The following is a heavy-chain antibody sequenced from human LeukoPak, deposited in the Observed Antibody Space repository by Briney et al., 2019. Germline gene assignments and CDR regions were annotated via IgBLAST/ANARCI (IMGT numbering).Heavy chain of an antibody. Sequence: ASVKVSCKASGGTFSSYAISWVRQAPGQGLEWMGGIIPIFGTANYAQKFQGRVTITADESTSTAYMELRSLRSDDTAVYYCARDHGSGWYSYLDDWGQGTLVTVSS. CDR1: GGTFSSYA. D-gene: IGHD6-19*01. CDR2: IIPIFGTA. V-gene: IGHV1-69*13. J-gene: IGHJ4*02. CDR3: ARDHGSGWYSYLDD.